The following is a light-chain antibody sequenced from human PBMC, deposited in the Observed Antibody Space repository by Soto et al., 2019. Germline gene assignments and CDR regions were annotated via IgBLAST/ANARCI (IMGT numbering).Light chain of an antibody. CDR3: QQYNSWLWT. CDR1: QSVSSK. J-gene: IGKJ1*01. V-gene: IGKV3-15*01. Sequence: EIVMTQSPATLSVSPGEGATLSCRASQSVSSKLAWYQQKPGQAPRLLIYGASTRATGIPARFSGSGSGTEFILNISSLQSEDSVVYYCQQYNSWLWTFGQGTKVEIK. CDR2: GAS.